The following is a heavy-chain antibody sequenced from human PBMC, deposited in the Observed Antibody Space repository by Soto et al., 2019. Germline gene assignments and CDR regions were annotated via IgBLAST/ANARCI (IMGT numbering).Heavy chain of an antibody. V-gene: IGHV4-4*07. CDR3: ARDSQLYVDP. Sequence: SETLSLTCTVSGGSISGHYWSWIRQPAGKGLEWIGRIYRSGSANYNPSLKSRVTMSVDTSKNQFSLKLRSVTAADTAVYYCARDSQLYVDPWGQGTLVTVSS. J-gene: IGHJ5*02. CDR2: IYRSGSA. D-gene: IGHD6-13*01. CDR1: GGSISGHY.